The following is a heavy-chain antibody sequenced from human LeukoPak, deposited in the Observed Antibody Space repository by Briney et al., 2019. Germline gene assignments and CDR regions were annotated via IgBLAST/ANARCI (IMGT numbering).Heavy chain of an antibody. CDR1: GYTVTSYY. D-gene: IGHD4-11*01. Sequence: ASVKVSCKASGYTVTSYYMHWVRQAPGQGLEWMAILNPSGGSSNYAQKFQGRATLTRDTSTSTVYMELSSLRSEDTAAYYCARADYTQVINFDYWGQGTLVTVSS. V-gene: IGHV1-46*01. J-gene: IGHJ4*02. CDR3: ARADYTQVINFDY. CDR2: LNPSGGSS.